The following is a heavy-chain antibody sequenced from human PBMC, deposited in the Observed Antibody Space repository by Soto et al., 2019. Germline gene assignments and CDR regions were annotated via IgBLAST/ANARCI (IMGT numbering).Heavy chain of an antibody. CDR2: INAGNGNT. J-gene: IGHJ3*02. D-gene: IGHD3-10*01. Sequence: GASVKVSCKXSGYTFTSYAMHWVRQAPGQRLEWMGWINAGNGNTKYSQKFQGRVTITRDTSASTAYMELSSLRSEDTAVYYCARDSWARGFDIWGQGTMVTVSS. V-gene: IGHV1-3*01. CDR1: GYTFTSYA. CDR3: ARDSWARGFDI.